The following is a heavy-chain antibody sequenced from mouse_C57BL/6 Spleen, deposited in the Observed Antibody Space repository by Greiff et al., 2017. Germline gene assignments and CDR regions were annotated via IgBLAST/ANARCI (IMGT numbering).Heavy chain of an antibody. V-gene: IGHV1-61*01. D-gene: IGHD1-1*01. Sequence: QVQLQQPGAELVRPGSSVKLSCKASGYTFTSYWMDWVKQRPGQGLEWIGNIYPSDSETHYNQKFKDKATLTVDKSSSTAYMQLSSLTSEDSAVYYCARGKDYYGTFAYWGQGTLVTVSA. CDR1: GYTFTSYW. CDR3: ARGKDYYGTFAY. CDR2: IYPSDSET. J-gene: IGHJ3*01.